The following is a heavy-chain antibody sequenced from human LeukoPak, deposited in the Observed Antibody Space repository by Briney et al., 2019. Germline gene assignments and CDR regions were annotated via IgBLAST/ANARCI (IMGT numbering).Heavy chain of an antibody. CDR2: ISGSGGST. Sequence: GGSLRLSCAASGFTFSSYAMYWVRQAPGKGLEWVSAISGSGGSTDYADSVKGRFTISRDNSKNTLYLQMNSLRAEDTAVYYCARERVSGSYRDDYWGQGTLVTASS. CDR1: GFTFSSYA. V-gene: IGHV3-23*01. J-gene: IGHJ4*02. CDR3: ARERVSGSYRDDY. D-gene: IGHD1-26*01.